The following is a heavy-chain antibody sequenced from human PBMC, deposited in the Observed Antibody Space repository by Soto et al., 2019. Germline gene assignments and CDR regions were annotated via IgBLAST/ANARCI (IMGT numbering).Heavy chain of an antibody. CDR2: VYYSGSS. CDR1: GDSISGGASF. J-gene: IGHJ5*02. D-gene: IGHD2-2*01. CDR3: AKLSCTSSTCYFPGWFDP. Sequence: SETLSLTCTVSGDSISGGASFWSWIRQPPGKGLEWIANVYYSGSSYYNPSLKSRLTISVDTTKNQFSLQLKSMTAADTAVYYCAKLSCTSSTCYFPGWFDPWGQGTLVT. V-gene: IGHV4-31*03.